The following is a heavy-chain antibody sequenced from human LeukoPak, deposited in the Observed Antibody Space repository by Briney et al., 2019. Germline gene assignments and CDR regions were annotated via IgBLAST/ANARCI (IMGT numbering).Heavy chain of an antibody. CDR3: VALIRGLGY. CDR2: SRNRAHSYTT. V-gene: IGHV3-72*01. Sequence: PGGSLRLSCSVSGFTFSDHYMDWVRQAPGKGLDWVGRSRNRAHSYTTEYAASVKGRFTVSRADSENLLFLQMNSLKTDDTAVYYCVALIRGLGYWGQGTLVTVSS. CDR1: GFTFSDHY. D-gene: IGHD3-10*01. J-gene: IGHJ4*02.